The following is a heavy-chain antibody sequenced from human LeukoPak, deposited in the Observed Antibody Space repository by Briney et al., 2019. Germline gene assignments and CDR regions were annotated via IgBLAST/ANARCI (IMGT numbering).Heavy chain of an antibody. D-gene: IGHD4-17*01. J-gene: IGHJ4*02. CDR2: ISSSSSTI. V-gene: IGHV3-48*04. Sequence: HPGGSLRLSCAASGFTLSSYSMNWVRQAPGKGLEWVSSISSSSSTIYYADSVKGRFTISRDNAKNSLYLQMNSLRAEDTSVYYGARDGEGLDYGDYGAGFDYWGQGTLVTVSS. CDR3: ARDGEGLDYGDYGAGFDY. CDR1: GFTLSSYS.